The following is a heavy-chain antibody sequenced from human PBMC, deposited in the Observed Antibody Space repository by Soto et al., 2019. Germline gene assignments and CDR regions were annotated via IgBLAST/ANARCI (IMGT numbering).Heavy chain of an antibody. D-gene: IGHD2-8*01. CDR3: ARDNNAPPDY. CDR2: IDPKSGVS. Sequence: RWPRQSPGQGLEWMGWIDPKSGVSRKTQKFQGSLTMTRDTSTNTVYMELSSLRSDDTAVYYCARDNNAPPDYWGQRTLDTGTS. V-gene: IGHV1-2*02. J-gene: IGHJ4*02.